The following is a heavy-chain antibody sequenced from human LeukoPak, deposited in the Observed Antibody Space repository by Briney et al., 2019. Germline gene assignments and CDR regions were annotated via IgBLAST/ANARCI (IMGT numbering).Heavy chain of an antibody. CDR2: IIPIFGTA. Sequence: VASVKVSCKASGGTFSSYAISWVRQAPGQGLEWMGGIIPIFGTANYAQKFQGRVTITADESTSTAYMELSSLRSEDTAVYYCARGPTGLGDAFDIWGQGTMVTVSS. V-gene: IGHV1-69*13. CDR3: ARGPTGLGDAFDI. CDR1: GGTFSSYA. D-gene: IGHD3-10*01. J-gene: IGHJ3*02.